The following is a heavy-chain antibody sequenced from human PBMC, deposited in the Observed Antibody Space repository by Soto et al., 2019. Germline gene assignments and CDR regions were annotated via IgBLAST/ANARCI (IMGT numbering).Heavy chain of an antibody. CDR3: GKDQGGDYWSGYYAIEH. CDR1: GFTFGEYA. CDR2: ISWNRGSV. D-gene: IGHD3-3*01. J-gene: IGHJ1*01. V-gene: IGHV3-9*01. Sequence: EVKLVEAGGGLVQPGRSLTLSCRASGFTFGEYAMHWVRQAPGKGLEWVAGISWNRGSVDYADSAKGRFTISRDNTRNSLYLQMNSLRPDDTALYYCGKDQGGDYWSGYYAIEHWGQGTFVTVSS.